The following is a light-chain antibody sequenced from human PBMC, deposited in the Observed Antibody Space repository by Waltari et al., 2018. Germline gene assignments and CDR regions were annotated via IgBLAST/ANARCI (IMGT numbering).Light chain of an antibody. CDR3: QAWDSSTVV. CDR2: QDI. CDR1: KLGDNY. J-gene: IGLJ3*02. V-gene: IGLV3-1*01. Sequence: SYELTQPPSVSVSPGQTASIPCPGDKLGDNYTCWYQQKPGQSHVLVIFQDIKRPSGIPERFSGSNSGNTATLTISGTQPMDEADYYCQAWDSSTVVFGGGTKLTVL.